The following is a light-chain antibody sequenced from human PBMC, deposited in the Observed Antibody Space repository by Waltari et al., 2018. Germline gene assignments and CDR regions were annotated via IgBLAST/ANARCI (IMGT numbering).Light chain of an antibody. CDR2: EGS. J-gene: IGLJ1*01. CDR3: CSYAGSNTYV. CDR1: SSAVGSYNL. Sequence: QSALTQPASVSGSPGQSIPISCTGTSSAVGSYNLVSWYQHHPGKAPKLMLYEGSKRPSGVSNRFSGSKSGNTASLTISGLQAEDEADYYCCSYAGSNTYVFGTGTKVTVL. V-gene: IGLV2-23*01.